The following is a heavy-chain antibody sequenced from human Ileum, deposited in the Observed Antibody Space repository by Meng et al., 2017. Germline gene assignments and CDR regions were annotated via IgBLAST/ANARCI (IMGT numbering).Heavy chain of an antibody. D-gene: IGHD3-16*01. V-gene: IGHV4-34*01. J-gene: IGHJ4*02. CDR1: GGSFSGYY. CDR3: ARGGGRYGPDFDY. Sequence: QVQLQQWGEGLLKPSETLSRTCAVYGGSFSGYYWSWIRQPPGKGLEWIGEINHSGSTNYNPSLKSRVTISVDTSKNQFSLKLSSVTAADTAVYYCARGGGRYGPDFDYWGQGTLVTVSS. CDR2: INHSGST.